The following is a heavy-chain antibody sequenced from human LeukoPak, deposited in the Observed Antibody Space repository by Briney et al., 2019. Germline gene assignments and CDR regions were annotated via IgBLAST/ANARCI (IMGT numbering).Heavy chain of an antibody. D-gene: IGHD4-17*01. V-gene: IGHV4-4*02. Sequence: SGTLSLTCAVSGGSISSSNWWSWVRQPPGKGLEWIGEIYHSGSTNYNPSLKSRVTIPVDKSKNQFSLKLSSVTAADTAVYYCARATGDDYGDYGMDVWGQGTTVTVSS. J-gene: IGHJ6*02. CDR1: GGSISSSNW. CDR2: IYHSGST. CDR3: ARATGDDYGDYGMDV.